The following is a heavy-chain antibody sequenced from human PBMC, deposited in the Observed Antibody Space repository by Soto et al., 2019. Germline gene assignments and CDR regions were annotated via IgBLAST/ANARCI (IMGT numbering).Heavy chain of an antibody. D-gene: IGHD2-8*01. CDR1: GGSISSYY. Sequence: SETLSLTCTVSGGSISSYYWSWIRQPPGKGLEWIGYIYYTGSTNNNPSLKSRVTISVDTSKSQLSLKLSSVTAADTAVYYCARHVWQMGYFDYWGQGTLVTVSS. J-gene: IGHJ4*02. CDR2: IYYTGST. CDR3: ARHVWQMGYFDY. V-gene: IGHV4-59*08.